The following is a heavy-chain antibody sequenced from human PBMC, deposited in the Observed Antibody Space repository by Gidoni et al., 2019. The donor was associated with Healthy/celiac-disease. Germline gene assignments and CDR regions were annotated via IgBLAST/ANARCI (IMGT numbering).Heavy chain of an antibody. J-gene: IGHJ4*02. CDR2: ISASNSNT. CDR1: GSTFTSYG. D-gene: IGHD6-6*01. Sequence: QGQLEQAGSEVKKPGAAVTVSCKASGSTFTSYGISWVRQAPGRGLEWMGGISASNSNTNSAQSLQGRVTMTTDTATSTAYMELRSLISDDTAVYYCAIAKNSGGRSSSPTLDDYWGQGTLVTVSS. V-gene: IGHV1-18*01. CDR3: AIAKNSGGRSSSPTLDDY.